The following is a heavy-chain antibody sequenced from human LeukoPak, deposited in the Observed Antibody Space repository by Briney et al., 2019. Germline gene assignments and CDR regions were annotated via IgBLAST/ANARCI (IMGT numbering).Heavy chain of an antibody. Sequence: SETLSLTCTVSGASISSYYWSWIRQPPGKGLEWIGYIYYSGSTNYNPSLKSRVTISVDTSKNQFSLKLSSVTAADTAVYYCARGYSSGWYEPYYFDYWGQGTLVTVSS. V-gene: IGHV4-59*01. CDR2: IYYSGST. CDR3: ARGYSSGWYEPYYFDY. J-gene: IGHJ4*02. CDR1: GASISSYY. D-gene: IGHD6-19*01.